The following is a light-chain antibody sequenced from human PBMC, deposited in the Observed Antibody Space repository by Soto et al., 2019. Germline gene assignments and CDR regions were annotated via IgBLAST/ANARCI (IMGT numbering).Light chain of an antibody. V-gene: IGLV2-14*03. CDR1: SSDVGGYNY. CDR3: CSYTTSNTRQIV. Sequence: QSALTQPASVSGSPGQSITSSGTGTSSDVGGYNYVSWYQQHPGKAPKFMIYDVSSRPSGVSNRFSGSKSGNTASLTISGLQAEDEADYYCCSYTTSNTRQIVFGTGTKLTVL. J-gene: IGLJ1*01. CDR2: DVS.